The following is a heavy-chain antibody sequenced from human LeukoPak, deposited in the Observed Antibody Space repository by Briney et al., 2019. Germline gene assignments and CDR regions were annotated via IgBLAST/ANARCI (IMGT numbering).Heavy chain of an antibody. CDR2: INPNSGGP. CDR1: GYTFTGYY. V-gene: IGHV1-2*06. J-gene: IGHJ3*01. D-gene: IGHD4-17*01. CDR3: ARESLTTVTPEGAFDV. Sequence: ASVKVSCKASGYTFTGYYLHWVRQAPGQGLEWMGRINPNSGGPNYAQNFQGRVTMTRDTSISTAYMELSRLRSDDTAVYYCARESLTTVTPEGAFDVWGQGTLVTASS.